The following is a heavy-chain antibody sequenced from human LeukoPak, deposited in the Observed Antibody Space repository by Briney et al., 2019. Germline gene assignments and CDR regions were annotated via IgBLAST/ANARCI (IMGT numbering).Heavy chain of an antibody. CDR1: GDSVSSNSAA. Sequence: SQTLSLTCAISGDSVSSNSAAWNWIRQSPSRGLEWLGRTYYRSKWYNDYAVSVKSRITINPDTSKNQFSLQLNSVTPEDTAVYYCARDSDILTGSRGWFDYWGQGTLVTVSS. CDR2: TYYRSKWYN. V-gene: IGHV6-1*01. D-gene: IGHD3-9*01. J-gene: IGHJ4*02. CDR3: ARDSDILTGSRGWFDY.